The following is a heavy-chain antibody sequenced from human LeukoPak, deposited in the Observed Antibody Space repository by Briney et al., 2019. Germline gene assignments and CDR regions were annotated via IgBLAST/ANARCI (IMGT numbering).Heavy chain of an antibody. CDR1: GFTFSGYG. CDR2: ITDGADT. Sequence: GGSLRLSCAASGFTFSGYGMHWVRQAPGKGLESVSVITDGADTYYADSVKGRFTISRDNSQNTVHLQMDNLRADDTAVYYCAKVDYWSPENYLDSWGQGTLVTVSS. V-gene: IGHV3-23*01. D-gene: IGHD1-1*01. J-gene: IGHJ4*02. CDR3: AKVDYWSPENYLDS.